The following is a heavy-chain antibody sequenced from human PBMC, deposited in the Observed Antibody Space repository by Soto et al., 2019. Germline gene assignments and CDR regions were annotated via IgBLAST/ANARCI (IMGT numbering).Heavy chain of an antibody. CDR2: IYYSGST. CDR3: ARHEYPGPWFGVDP. J-gene: IGHJ5*02. D-gene: IGHD3-10*01. V-gene: IGHV4-59*08. CDR1: GGSISSYY. Sequence: SETLSLTCTVSGGSISSYYWSWIRQPPGKGLEWIGYIYYSGSTNYNPSLKSRVTISVDTSKNQFSLKLSSVTAADTAVYYCARHEYPGPWFGVDPWGQGTLVTVSS.